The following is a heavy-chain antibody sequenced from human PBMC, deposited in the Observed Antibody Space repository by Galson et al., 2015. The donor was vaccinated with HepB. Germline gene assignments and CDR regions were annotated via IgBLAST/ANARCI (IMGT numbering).Heavy chain of an antibody. CDR3: AKDRNSNYNWYFDL. Sequence: SLRLSCAASGFTFSSYAMSWVRQAPGKGLEWVSTISGSGSTTYYADSVKGRFTISRGNSENTLYLQMNSLRAEDTAVYYCAKDRNSNYNWYFDLWGRGTLVTVSS. D-gene: IGHD4-11*01. CDR2: ISGSGSTT. J-gene: IGHJ2*01. V-gene: IGHV3-23*01. CDR1: GFTFSSYA.